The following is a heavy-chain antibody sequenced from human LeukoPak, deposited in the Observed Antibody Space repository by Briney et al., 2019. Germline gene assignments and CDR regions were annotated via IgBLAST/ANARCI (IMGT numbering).Heavy chain of an antibody. D-gene: IGHD6-19*01. V-gene: IGHV4-38-2*02. Sequence: SETLSLTCTVSGFSISSGYYWGWIRQPPGKGLEWIGSIHHTGSTYYNPSLKSRVTISLDTSKNQFSLKLSSVTAADTAVYYCARGRVAVAGWFDPWGQGTLVTVSS. CDR3: ARGRVAVAGWFDP. CDR2: IHHTGST. CDR1: GFSISSGYY. J-gene: IGHJ5*02.